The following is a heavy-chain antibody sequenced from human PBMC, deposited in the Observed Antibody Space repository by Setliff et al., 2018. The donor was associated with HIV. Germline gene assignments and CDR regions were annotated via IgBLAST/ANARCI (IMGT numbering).Heavy chain of an antibody. Sequence: GESLKISCKGSGYSFTSYWITWVRQMPGKGLEWMGRIDPSDSYTNYSPSLQGHVTISVDKSISTAYLQWSSLKASDTAMYYCARAYGSGSYYNLGGFDPWGQGTLVPSPQ. CDR2: IDPSDSYT. V-gene: IGHV5-10-1*01. D-gene: IGHD3-10*01. CDR3: ARAYGSGSYYNLGGFDP. CDR1: GYSFTSYW. J-gene: IGHJ5*02.